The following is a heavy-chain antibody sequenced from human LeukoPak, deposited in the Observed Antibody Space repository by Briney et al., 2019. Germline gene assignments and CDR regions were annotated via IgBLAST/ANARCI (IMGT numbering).Heavy chain of an antibody. V-gene: IGHV3-23*01. J-gene: IGHJ4*02. CDR1: GFTFSSYA. Sequence: GGSLRLSCAASGFTFSSYAMSWVRQAPGKGLEWVSAISGSGGSTYYADSVKGRFTISRDNSKNTLYLQMNSLRAEDTAVYYCAKALGGWPPAGWTQAAYYFDYWGQGTLVTVSS. D-gene: IGHD6-19*01. CDR3: AKALGGWPPAGWTQAAYYFDY. CDR2: ISGSGGST.